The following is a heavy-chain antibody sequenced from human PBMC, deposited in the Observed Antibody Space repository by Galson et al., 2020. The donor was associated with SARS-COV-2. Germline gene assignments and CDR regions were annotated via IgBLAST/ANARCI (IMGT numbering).Heavy chain of an antibody. CDR1: GFTFSSYW. J-gene: IGHJ3*02. CDR2: IKQDGSEK. D-gene: IGHD3-22*01. Sequence: GESLKISCAASGFTFSSYWMSWVRQAPGKGLEWVANIKQDGSEKYYVDSVKGRFTISRDNAKNSLYLQMNSLRAEDTAVYYCARDGAGYYYDSSGYYGDAFDIWGQGTMVTVSS. CDR3: ARDGAGYYYDSSGYYGDAFDI. V-gene: IGHV3-7*01.